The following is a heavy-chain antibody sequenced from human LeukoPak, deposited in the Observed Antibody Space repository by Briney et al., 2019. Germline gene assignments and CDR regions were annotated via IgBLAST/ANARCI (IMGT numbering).Heavy chain of an antibody. V-gene: IGHV4-38-2*01. CDR2: IYHTGTT. CDR1: GYSISSAYY. D-gene: IGHD2-8*01. CDR3: ARGVLY. Sequence: PSETLSLTCDVSGYSISSAYYWGWIRQPPGKGLEWIGSIYHTGTTYYNPSLKSRITISVDTSKNQFSLRLSPVTAADTAVYYCARGVLYWGQGTLVTVSS. J-gene: IGHJ4*02.